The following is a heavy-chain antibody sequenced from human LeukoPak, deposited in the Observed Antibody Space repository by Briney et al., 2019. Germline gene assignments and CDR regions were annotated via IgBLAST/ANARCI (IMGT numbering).Heavy chain of an antibody. J-gene: IGHJ2*01. V-gene: IGHV3-23*01. CDR2: ITDIGGTT. Sequence: GGSLRLSCAASGFTFSNYAMTWVRQAPGKGLEWVSSITDIGGTTYHADSVKGRFLISRDNSKNTLYLHMNSLRAEDTAVYSCVKDQVATPEWYFDLWGRGTLVTVSS. D-gene: IGHD4-23*01. CDR3: VKDQVATPEWYFDL. CDR1: GFTFSNYA.